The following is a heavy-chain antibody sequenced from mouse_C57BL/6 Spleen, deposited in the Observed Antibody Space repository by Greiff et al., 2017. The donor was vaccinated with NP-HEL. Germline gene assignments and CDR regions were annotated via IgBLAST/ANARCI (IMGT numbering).Heavy chain of an antibody. V-gene: IGHV1-18*01. CDR1: GYTFTDYN. CDR2: INPNNGGT. J-gene: IGHJ3*01. CDR3: ARGSYDRGAWFAY. D-gene: IGHD2-12*01. Sequence: VQLKESGPELVKPGASVKIPCKASGYTFTDYNMDWVKQSHGKSLEWIGDINPNNGGTIYNQKFKGKATLTVDKSSSTAYMELRSLTSEDTAVYYCARGSYDRGAWFAYWGQGTLVTVSA.